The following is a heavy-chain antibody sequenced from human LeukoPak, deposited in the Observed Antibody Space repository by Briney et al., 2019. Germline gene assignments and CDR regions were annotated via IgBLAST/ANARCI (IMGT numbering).Heavy chain of an antibody. CDR3: ARDRRGYSAYDGEGFDY. V-gene: IGHV1-18*04. D-gene: IGHD5-12*01. CDR1: GYIFANYG. CDR2: ISADNHNT. Sequence: ASVKVSCKASGYIFANYGFSWVRQAPGQGLEWMGWISADNHNTKYAQKFQDRVTTTDDRSTSTVYMELRSLRSDDTAVYYCARDRRGYSAYDGEGFDYWGQGTLVTVSS. J-gene: IGHJ4*02.